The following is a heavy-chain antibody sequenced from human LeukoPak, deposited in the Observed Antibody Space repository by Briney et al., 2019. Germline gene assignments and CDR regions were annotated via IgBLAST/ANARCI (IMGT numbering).Heavy chain of an antibody. CDR3: ANSRDYYGSGRHFDY. D-gene: IGHD3-10*01. CDR1: GFTFDDYA. CDR2: ISGSGGST. Sequence: GGSPRLSCAASGFTFDDYAMHWVRQAPGKGLEWVSGISGSGGSTYYADSVKGRFTISRDNSKNTLYLQMNSLRAEDTAVYYCANSRDYYGSGRHFDYWGQGTLVTVSS. V-gene: IGHV3-23*01. J-gene: IGHJ4*02.